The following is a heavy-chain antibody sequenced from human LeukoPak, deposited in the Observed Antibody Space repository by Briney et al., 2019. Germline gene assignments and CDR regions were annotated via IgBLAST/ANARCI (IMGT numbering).Heavy chain of an antibody. J-gene: IGHJ6*03. V-gene: IGHV3-30*04. CDR1: GFTFSSYV. Sequence: GGSLRLSCAASGFTFSSYVMHWVRQAPGKGLEWVAIISYDGSNEYYADSVKGRFTISRDNSKNTLYLQMNSLRAADTAVYYCAIDLTDHPCYYYYIDVWGKGTTVTISS. CDR2: ISYDGSNE. CDR3: AIDLTDHPCYYYYIDV.